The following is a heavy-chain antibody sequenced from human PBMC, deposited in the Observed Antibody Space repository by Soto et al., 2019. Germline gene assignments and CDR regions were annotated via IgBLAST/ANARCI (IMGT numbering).Heavy chain of an antibody. J-gene: IGHJ4*02. CDR1: GGSFSGYH. CDR2: INHSGST. V-gene: IGHV4-34*01. D-gene: IGHD3-9*01. Sequence: SETLSLTCAVYGGSFSGYHWSWIRQPPGKGLEWIGEINHSGSTNYNPSLKSRVTISVDTSKNQFSLKLSSVTAADTAVYYCARGGPYYDILTGPGHYFDYWGQGTLVTVSS. CDR3: ARGGPYYDILTGPGHYFDY.